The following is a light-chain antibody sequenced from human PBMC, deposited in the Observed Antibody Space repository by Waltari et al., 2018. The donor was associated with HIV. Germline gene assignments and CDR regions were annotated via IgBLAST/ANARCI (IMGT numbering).Light chain of an antibody. CDR3: QQYYVWPLT. V-gene: IGKV3-15*01. CDR1: QSVGLN. CDR2: GAS. Sequence: DIVLTQSPATLSVSPGVRATLSCRASQSVGLNLAWYQQRPGQPPKLLVYGASTRTSDTSTRFSARGSGTEFTLTITSIRPEDFATYFCQQYYVWPLTFGGGT. J-gene: IGKJ4*01.